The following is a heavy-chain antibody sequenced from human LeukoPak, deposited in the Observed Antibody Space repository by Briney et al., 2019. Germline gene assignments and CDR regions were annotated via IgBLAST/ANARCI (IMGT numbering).Heavy chain of an antibody. CDR3: ARWVGYSNWFDP. CDR2: INPNRGDT. Sequence: ASVKLSCKASGYTFTGYNVLWVRQAPGQGLEWMGWINPNRGDTNYAQKFQGRVTMTRDTSISTAYMELSGLKSDDTAVYYCARWVGYSNWFDPWGQGTLVTVSS. V-gene: IGHV1-2*02. J-gene: IGHJ5*02. CDR1: GYTFTGYN. D-gene: IGHD2-15*01.